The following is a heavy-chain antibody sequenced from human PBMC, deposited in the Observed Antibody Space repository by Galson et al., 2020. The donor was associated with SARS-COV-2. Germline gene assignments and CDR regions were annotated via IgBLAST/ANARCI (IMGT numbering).Heavy chain of an antibody. Sequence: GESLKISCAASGFAFSTHLMHWVRQAPGKGLEWVAVIWPDGSKQHYEDSVKGRFTISRDNTKNTLYLQMNNLRAEDTAVYYCARDYRGQGGDWEYHFDSWGQGTLVTFSS. V-gene: IGHV3-33*01. CDR1: GFAFSTHL. CDR2: IWPDGSKQ. CDR3: ARDYRGQGGDWEYHFDS. D-gene: IGHD2-21*01. J-gene: IGHJ4*02.